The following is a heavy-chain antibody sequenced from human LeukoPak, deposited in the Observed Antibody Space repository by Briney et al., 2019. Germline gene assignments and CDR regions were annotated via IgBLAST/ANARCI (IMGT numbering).Heavy chain of an antibody. CDR1: GFIFSSYA. V-gene: IGHV3-23*01. Sequence: PGGSLRLSCATSGFIFSSYAMSWVRQAPGKGLEWVSAISGSGGSTYYADSVKGRFTISRDNSKNTLYLQMNSLKASDSAMYYCARHGLAGCIGGRCFTSFHYYGMDVWGQGTTVTVSS. J-gene: IGHJ6*02. CDR3: ARHGLAGCIGGRCFTSFHYYGMDV. D-gene: IGHD2-15*01. CDR2: ISGSGGST.